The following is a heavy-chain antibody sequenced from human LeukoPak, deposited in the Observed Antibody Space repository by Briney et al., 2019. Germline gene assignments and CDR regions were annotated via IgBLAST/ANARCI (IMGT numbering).Heavy chain of an antibody. Sequence: NPGGSLRLSCAASGFTFSSYWMSWVRQAPGKGLEWVSYISSSSYTNYADSVKGRFTISRDNAKNSLYLQMNSLRAEDTAVYYCAKGGYYERPWYFDYWGQGTLVTVSS. CDR3: AKGGYYERPWYFDY. V-gene: IGHV3-21*05. D-gene: IGHD3-22*01. CDR2: ISSSSYT. J-gene: IGHJ4*02. CDR1: GFTFSSYW.